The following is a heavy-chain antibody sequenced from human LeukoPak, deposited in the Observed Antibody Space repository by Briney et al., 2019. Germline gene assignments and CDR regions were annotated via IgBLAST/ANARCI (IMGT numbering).Heavy chain of an antibody. CDR2: IYYSGST. D-gene: IGHD3-22*01. CDR3: ARRDYYDSSGYY. Sequence: SETLSLTCTVSGGSISSSSYYWGWIRQPPGKGLEWIGSIYYSGSTYYNPSLKSRFTISVDTSKNQFSLKLSSVTAADTAVYYCARRDYYDSSGYYWGQGTLVTVSS. V-gene: IGHV4-39*01. CDR1: GGSISSSSYY. J-gene: IGHJ4*02.